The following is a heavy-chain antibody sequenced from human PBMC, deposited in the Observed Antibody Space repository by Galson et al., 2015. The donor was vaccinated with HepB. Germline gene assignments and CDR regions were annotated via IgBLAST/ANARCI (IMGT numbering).Heavy chain of an antibody. J-gene: IGHJ4*02. CDR3: ARENEYYYDSSGYYALDY. Sequence: SLRLSCAASGFTFGGYAMSWVRQAPGKGLEWVSAISGSGGSIYYADSVKGRFTISRDNSKNTLYLQMNSLRAEDTAVYYCARENEYYYDSSGYYALDYWGQGTPVTVSS. CDR2: ISGSGGSI. CDR1: GFTFGGYA. D-gene: IGHD3-22*01. V-gene: IGHV3-23*01.